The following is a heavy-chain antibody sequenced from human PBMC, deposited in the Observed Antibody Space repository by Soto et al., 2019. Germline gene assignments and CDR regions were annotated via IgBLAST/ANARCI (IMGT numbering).Heavy chain of an antibody. J-gene: IGHJ5*02. CDR3: ARDRLSGGRNNCFDP. D-gene: IGHD2-15*01. CDR1: GGTFSSYT. V-gene: IGHV1-69*04. CDR2: IIPILGIA. Sequence: GASVKVSCKASGGTFSSYTISWVRQAPGQGLEWMGRIIPILGIANYAQKFQGRVTITADKSTSTAYMELSSLRSEDTAVYYCARDRLSGGRNNCFDPWGQGTLVTVSS.